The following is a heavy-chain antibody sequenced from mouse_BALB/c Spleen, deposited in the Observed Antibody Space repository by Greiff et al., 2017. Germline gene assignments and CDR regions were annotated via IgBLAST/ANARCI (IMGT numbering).Heavy chain of an antibody. D-gene: IGHD1-1*01. CDR2: INPYNDGT. CDR1: GYTFTSYV. V-gene: IGHV1-14*01. Sequence: VQLKESGPELVKPGASVKMSCKASGYTFTSYVMHWVKQKPGQGLEWIGYINPYNDGTKYNEKFKGKATLTSDKSSSTAYMELSSLTSEDSAVYYCARDFITTVVATYDAMDYWGQGTSVTVSS. J-gene: IGHJ4*01. CDR3: ARDFITTVVATYDAMDY.